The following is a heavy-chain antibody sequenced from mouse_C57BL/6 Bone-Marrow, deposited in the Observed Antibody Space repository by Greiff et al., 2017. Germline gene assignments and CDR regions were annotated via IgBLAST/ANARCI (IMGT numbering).Heavy chain of an antibody. CDR2: INPSNGGT. CDR3: ARSRLRRGGYAMDY. D-gene: IGHD2-4*01. Sequence: QVQLQQPGTELVKPGASVKLSCKASGYTFTSYWMHWVKQRPGQGLEWIGNINPSNGGTNYNEKFKSKATLTVDKSSSTAYMQLSSLPSEESAVYYCARSRLRRGGYAMDYWGQGPSVTVSS. CDR1: GYTFTSYW. V-gene: IGHV1-53*01. J-gene: IGHJ4*01.